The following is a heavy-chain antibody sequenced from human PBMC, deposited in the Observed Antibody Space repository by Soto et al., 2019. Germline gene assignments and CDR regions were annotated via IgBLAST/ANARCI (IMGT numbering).Heavy chain of an antibody. CDR3: AKEGGGGAAMVTSYFDY. J-gene: IGHJ4*02. Sequence: GGSLRLSCAASGLTFSSYAMNWVRQAPGKGLEWVSGISGSGTGTYYADSVKGRFTISRDNSKSTVYLHMNSLRADNTAIYYCAKEGGGGAAMVTSYFDYWGQGTLVTVSS. CDR1: GLTFSSYA. D-gene: IGHD5-18*01. CDR2: ISGSGTGT. V-gene: IGHV3-23*01.